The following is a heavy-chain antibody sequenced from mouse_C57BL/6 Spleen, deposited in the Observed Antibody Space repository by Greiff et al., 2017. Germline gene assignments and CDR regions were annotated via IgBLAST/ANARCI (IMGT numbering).Heavy chain of an antibody. CDR3: ARRYYGSSWWYFDV. CDR2: INYDGSST. V-gene: IGHV5-16*02. Sequence: EVQRVESEGGLVQPGSSMKLSCTASGFTFSDYYMAWVRQVPEKGLEWVANINYDGSSTYYLDSLKSRFIISRDNAKNILYLQMSSLKSEDTATYYCARRYYGSSWWYFDVWGTGTTVTVSS. J-gene: IGHJ1*03. CDR1: GFTFSDYY. D-gene: IGHD1-1*01.